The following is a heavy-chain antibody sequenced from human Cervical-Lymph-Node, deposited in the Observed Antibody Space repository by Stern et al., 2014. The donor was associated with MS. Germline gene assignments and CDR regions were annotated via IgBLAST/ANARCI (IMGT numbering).Heavy chain of an antibody. J-gene: IGHJ4*02. CDR1: GYTFTSYG. CDR2: ISAYTGNT. D-gene: IGHD3-22*01. CDR3: ARSYYYDSRGFLDY. Sequence: MQLVESGAEVKKPGASVKVSCKASGYTFTSYGISWVRQAPGQGLEWMGWISAYTGNTNYAQKLQGRVTMTTDTSTSTAYMELRSLRSDDTAVYYCARSYYYDSRGFLDYWGQGTLVTVSS. V-gene: IGHV1-18*01.